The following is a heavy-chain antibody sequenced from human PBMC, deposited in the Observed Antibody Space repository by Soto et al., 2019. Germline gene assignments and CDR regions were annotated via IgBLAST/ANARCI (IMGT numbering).Heavy chain of an antibody. J-gene: IGHJ4*02. CDR1: GGSISSYY. CDR3: ARGGHYCSSTSCYQYYFDY. D-gene: IGHD2-2*01. CDR2: IYYSGST. V-gene: IGHV4-59*01. Sequence: SETLSLTCTVSGGSISSYYWSWIRQPPGKGLEWIGYIYYSGSTNYNPSLKSRVTISVDTSKNQFSLKLSSVTAADTAVYYCARGGHYCSSTSCYQYYFDYWGQGTLVTVSS.